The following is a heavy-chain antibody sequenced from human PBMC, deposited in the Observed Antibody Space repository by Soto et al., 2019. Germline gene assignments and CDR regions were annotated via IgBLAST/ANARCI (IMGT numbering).Heavy chain of an antibody. CDR3: ARAQAAYYFGY. CDR1: GGSISGYS. D-gene: IGHD2-15*01. V-gene: IGHV4-59*13. CDR2: IYYSGST. Sequence: PSETLSLTCTVSGGSISGYSWGWIRQSPGKGLEWIGYIYYSGSTNYNPSLKSRVTISVDTSKNRFSLKLSSVTVADSAMYYCARAQAAYYFGYWGQGTVVTVSS. J-gene: IGHJ4*02.